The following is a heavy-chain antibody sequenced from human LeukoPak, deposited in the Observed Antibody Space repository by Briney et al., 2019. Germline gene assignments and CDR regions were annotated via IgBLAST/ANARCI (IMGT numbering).Heavy chain of an antibody. D-gene: IGHD6-13*01. J-gene: IGHJ4*02. CDR1: GYTFTGYY. V-gene: IGHV1-2*04. CDR2: INPNSGGT. CDR3: AGVAAAGPTYQLDY. Sequence: GASVKVSCKASGYTFTGYYMHWVRQAPGQGLEWMGWINPNSGGTNYAQKFQGWVTMTRDTSISTAYMELSRLRSDDTAVYYCAGVAAAGPTYQLDYWGQGTLVTVSS.